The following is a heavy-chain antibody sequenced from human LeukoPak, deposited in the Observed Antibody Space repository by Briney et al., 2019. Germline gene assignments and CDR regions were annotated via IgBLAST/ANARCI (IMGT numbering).Heavy chain of an antibody. CDR3: ARDLDYYGSGNYFVYYGMDV. J-gene: IGHJ6*02. V-gene: IGHV7-4-1*02. CDR2: INTNTGNP. Sequence: ASVKVSCKASGYTFTSYAMNWVRQAPGQGLEWMGWINTNTGNPTYAQGFTGRFVFSLDTSVSTAYQQISSLKAEDTAVYYCARDLDYYGSGNYFVYYGMDVWGQGTSVTVSS. D-gene: IGHD3-10*01. CDR1: GYTFTSYA.